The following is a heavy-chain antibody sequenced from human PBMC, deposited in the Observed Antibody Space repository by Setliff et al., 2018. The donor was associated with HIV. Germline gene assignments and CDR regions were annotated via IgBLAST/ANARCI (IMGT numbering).Heavy chain of an antibody. CDR2: IYTSGST. V-gene: IGHV4-4*07. Sequence: PSETLSLTCTVSGGSISSYYWSWIRQPAGKGLEWIGHIYTSGSTNYNPSLKSRVTISVDTSKNQFSLKLSSVTAADTAVYYCARIVRWELVATSTFFYYYMDVWGKGTTVTVSS. J-gene: IGHJ6*03. CDR1: GGSISSYY. D-gene: IGHD1-26*01. CDR3: ARIVRWELVATSTFFYYYMDV.